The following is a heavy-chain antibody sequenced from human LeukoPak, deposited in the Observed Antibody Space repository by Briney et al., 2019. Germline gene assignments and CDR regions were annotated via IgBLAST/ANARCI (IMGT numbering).Heavy chain of an antibody. V-gene: IGHV7-4-1*02. Sequence: GASVKVSCKASGYTFTSYAMNWVRQAPGQGLEWMGWINTNTGNPTYAQGFTGRFVFSLDTSVSTAYLQISSLKAVDTAVYYCARWYGMGIAAAGRFDPWGQGTLVTVSS. CDR3: ARWYGMGIAAAGRFDP. CDR2: INTNTGNP. CDR1: GYTFTSYA. D-gene: IGHD6-13*01. J-gene: IGHJ5*02.